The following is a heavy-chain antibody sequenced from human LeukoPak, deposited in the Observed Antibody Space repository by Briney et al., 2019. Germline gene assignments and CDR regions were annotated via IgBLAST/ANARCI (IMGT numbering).Heavy chain of an antibody. V-gene: IGHV5-10-1*01. D-gene: IGHD6-13*01. CDR2: IDPSDSYT. J-gene: IGHJ4*02. CDR1: GSSFSSYW. Sequence: GESLRISCKGSGSSFSSYWISWVRQLPGKGLEWMGRIDPSDSYTNYSPSFQGHVTISADKSISTAYLQWSTLKASDTAMYYCARVGTAGTSYWGQGTLVTASS. CDR3: ARVGTAGTSY.